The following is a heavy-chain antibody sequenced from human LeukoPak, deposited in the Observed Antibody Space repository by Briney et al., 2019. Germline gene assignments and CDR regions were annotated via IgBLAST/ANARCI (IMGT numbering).Heavy chain of an antibody. CDR3: ARVAYGDYYLDY. CDR2: ISTTSSHI. D-gene: IGHD4-17*01. Sequence: GGSLRLSCAASGFTFSSYSMNWARQAPGKGLEWVSSISTTSSHIYYADSVKGRFTVSRDYAKNSLFLQMTSLRAEDTAVYYCARVAYGDYYLDYWGQGTLVTVSS. CDR1: GFTFSSYS. V-gene: IGHV3-21*01. J-gene: IGHJ4*02.